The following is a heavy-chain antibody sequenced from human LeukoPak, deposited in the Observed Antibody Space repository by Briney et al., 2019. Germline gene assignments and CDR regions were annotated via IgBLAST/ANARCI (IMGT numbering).Heavy chain of an antibody. Sequence: GESLKISCKASGYRFSSYWIGWVRQLPRKGLQWMGIIYPGDSYPTYSPSFQGQVTISADRSSSTAYLPWRSLEASDRAMFFVGGNADFSTGFGSDRGGEGTLVTVS. V-gene: IGHV5-51*01. CDR3: GGNADFSTGFGSDR. CDR2: IYPGDSYP. J-gene: IGHJ4*02. D-gene: IGHD3/OR15-3a*01. CDR1: GYRFSSYW.